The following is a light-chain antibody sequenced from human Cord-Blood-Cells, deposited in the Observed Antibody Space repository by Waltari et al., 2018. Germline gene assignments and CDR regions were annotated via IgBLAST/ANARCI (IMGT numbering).Light chain of an antibody. CDR1: QSISSY. Sequence: DIQMTQSPSSLSASVGDRVTITCRASQSISSYLNWYQQKPGKAPKLLIYAASSLQSGVPSRFSGSGSGTDVTLTISSLQPEDFATYYCQQSYGTPRFGQGTKVEIK. V-gene: IGKV1-39*01. J-gene: IGKJ1*01. CDR3: QQSYGTPR. CDR2: AAS.